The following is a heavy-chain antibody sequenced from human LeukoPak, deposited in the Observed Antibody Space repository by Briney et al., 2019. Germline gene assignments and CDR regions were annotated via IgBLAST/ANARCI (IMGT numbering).Heavy chain of an antibody. CDR1: GFTFSSYE. D-gene: IGHD5-24*01. CDR2: ISYDGSNK. V-gene: IGHV3-30*04. J-gene: IGHJ4*02. CDR3: ARDLHRDGYNYIDY. Sequence: AGGSLRLSCAASGFTFSSYEMNWVRQAPGKGLEWVAVISYDGSNKYYADSVKGRFTISRDNSKNTLYLQMNSLRAEDTAVYYCARDLHRDGYNYIDYWGQGTLVTVSS.